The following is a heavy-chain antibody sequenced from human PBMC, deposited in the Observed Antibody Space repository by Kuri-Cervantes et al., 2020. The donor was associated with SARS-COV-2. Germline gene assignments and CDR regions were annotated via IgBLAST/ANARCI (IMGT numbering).Heavy chain of an antibody. CDR1: GGSISSSSYY. Sequence: GSLRLSCTVSGGSISSSSYYWGWIRQPPGKGLKWIGSIYYSGSTYYNPSLKSRVTISVDTSKNQFSLKLSSVAAADTAVYYCARRVDYKYWFDPWGQGTLVTVSS. CDR3: ARRVDYKYWFDP. J-gene: IGHJ5*02. CDR2: IYYSGST. D-gene: IGHD4/OR15-4a*01. V-gene: IGHV4-39*01.